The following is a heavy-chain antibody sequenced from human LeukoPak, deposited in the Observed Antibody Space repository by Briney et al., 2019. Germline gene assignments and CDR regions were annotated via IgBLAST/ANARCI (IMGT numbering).Heavy chain of an antibody. V-gene: IGHV1-2*02. Sequence: ASVKVSCKASGYTFTGYYMHWVRQAPGQGLEWMGWINPNSGGTNYAQKFQGRVTMTRDTSISTAYMELSRLRSDDTAVYYCAREGVGWFGEIYHDYWGQGTLVTVSS. CDR1: GYTFTGYY. CDR2: INPNSGGT. D-gene: IGHD3-10*01. CDR3: AREGVGWFGEIYHDY. J-gene: IGHJ4*02.